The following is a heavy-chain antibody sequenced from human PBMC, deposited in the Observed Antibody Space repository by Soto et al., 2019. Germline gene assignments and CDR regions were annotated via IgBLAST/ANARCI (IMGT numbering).Heavy chain of an antibody. J-gene: IGHJ4*02. D-gene: IGHD6-13*01. CDR2: VRYSGNT. Sequence: PSETLSLTCTFFGASISGSSHYWVWIRQPPGKGLEWVGSVRYSGNTYYNPSLKSRATISVDTSKNQFSLKLSSVTAADTAVYYCASPYISRFDYWGQGTLVTVSS. CDR1: GASISGSSHY. CDR3: ASPYISRFDY. V-gene: IGHV4-39*01.